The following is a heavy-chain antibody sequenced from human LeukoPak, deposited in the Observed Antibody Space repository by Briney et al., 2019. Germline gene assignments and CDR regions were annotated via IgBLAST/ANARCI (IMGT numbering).Heavy chain of an antibody. D-gene: IGHD1-1*01. Sequence: GGSLRLSCVASGFTFSSYEMNWVRQVPGKALEWVSYIDFGGRIINYADHVKGRFTISRDNAKNSVYLQMNSLRAEDTAVYYCARGIGLERRYFQFDYWGQGILITVSS. J-gene: IGHJ4*02. CDR3: ARGIGLERRYFQFDY. V-gene: IGHV3-48*03. CDR1: GFTFSSYE. CDR2: IDFGGRII.